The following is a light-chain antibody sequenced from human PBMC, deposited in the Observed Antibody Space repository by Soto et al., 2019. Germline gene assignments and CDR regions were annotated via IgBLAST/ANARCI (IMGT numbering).Light chain of an antibody. CDR2: EAS. V-gene: IGKV1-5*03. Sequence: DIQMTQSPSTLSASVGDRVTITCRASQSLNNWLAGFQQRPGKAPKLLIYEASRLESGVTSRFSGSGAGTEFTLTISSLQPDDSATYHCTPYLSYPVTFGQGTRLEIK. J-gene: IGKJ5*01. CDR3: TPYLSYPVT. CDR1: QSLNNW.